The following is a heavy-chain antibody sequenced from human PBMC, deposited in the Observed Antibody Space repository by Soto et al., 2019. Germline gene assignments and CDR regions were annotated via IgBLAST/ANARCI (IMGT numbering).Heavy chain of an antibody. J-gene: IGHJ4*02. CDR1: GFTFRSYA. CDR2: ISRDGSNK. V-gene: IGHV3-30*04. CDR3: ARSRSGAVADSFDF. D-gene: IGHD3-10*01. Sequence: QVQVVESGGGVVQPGRSLRLSCAASGFTFRSYAIHWVRQAPGKGLEWVAVISRDGSNKNYVDSVKGRFTISRDNSKDTVYLQMNSLRDEDSAMFYCARSRSGAVADSFDFWGQGTLVTVSS.